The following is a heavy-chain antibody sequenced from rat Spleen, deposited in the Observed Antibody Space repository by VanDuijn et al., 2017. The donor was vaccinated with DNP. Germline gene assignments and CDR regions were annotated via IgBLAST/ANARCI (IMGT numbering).Heavy chain of an antibody. CDR3: AKGPNYGGWSDYFDY. Sequence: EVKLVESGGGLVQPGRSLKLSCAASEFNFNDYWMGWVRQAPGKGLEWIGEINKDSRTVNYTPSLKDKFTISRDNAQNTLYLQMSKLGSEDTAIYYCAKGPNYGGWSDYFDYWGQGVMVTVSS. J-gene: IGHJ2*01. V-gene: IGHV4-2*01. CDR2: INKDSRTV. D-gene: IGHD1-11*01. CDR1: EFNFNDYW.